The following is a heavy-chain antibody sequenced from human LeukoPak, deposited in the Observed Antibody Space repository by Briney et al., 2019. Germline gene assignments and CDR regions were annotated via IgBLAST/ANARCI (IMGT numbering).Heavy chain of an antibody. Sequence: GGSLRLSCAASGFTFGSYGMHWVRQAPGKGLEWVAVISYDGSNKYYADSVKGRFTISRDNSKNTLYLQMNSLRAEDTAVYYCAKSVWFGDLDYWGQGTLVTVSS. CDR2: ISYDGSNK. V-gene: IGHV3-30*18. J-gene: IGHJ4*02. CDR1: GFTFGSYG. D-gene: IGHD3-10*01. CDR3: AKSVWFGDLDY.